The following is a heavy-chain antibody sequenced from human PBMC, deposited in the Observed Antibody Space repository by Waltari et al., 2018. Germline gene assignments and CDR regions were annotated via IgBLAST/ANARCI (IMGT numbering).Heavy chain of an antibody. CDR2: INHSGSH. J-gene: IGHJ4*02. D-gene: IGHD3-9*01. Sequence: QVQLQQWGAGLLKPSETLSLTCAVYGGSFSGYYWSWIRQPPGKGLEWIGEINHSGSHIYNPALNSRVPISVATSKNQFSLKLRSVTSADTAVYYCARMGVLRYFDLLLFGYFDYWRQGTLVTISS. V-gene: IGHV4-34*01. CDR3: ARMGVLRYFDLLLFGYFDY. CDR1: GGSFSGYY.